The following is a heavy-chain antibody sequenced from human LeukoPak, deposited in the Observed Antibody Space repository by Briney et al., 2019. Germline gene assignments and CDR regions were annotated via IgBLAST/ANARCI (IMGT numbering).Heavy chain of an antibody. J-gene: IGHJ4*02. V-gene: IGHV1-24*01. CDR1: GYTLTELS. Sequence: GASVKVSCKVSGYTLTELSMHWVRQAPGKGLEWMGGFDPEDGETIYAQKFQGRVTMTEDTSTDTVYMELSSLRSEDTAVYYCARVGLVRSPDQFDYWGQGTLVTVSS. CDR3: ARVGLVRSPDQFDY. CDR2: FDPEDGET. D-gene: IGHD3-10*01.